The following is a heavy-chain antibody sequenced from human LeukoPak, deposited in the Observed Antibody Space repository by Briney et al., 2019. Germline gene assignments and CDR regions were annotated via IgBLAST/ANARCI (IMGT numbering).Heavy chain of an antibody. CDR1: GGSISSGDYY. CDR2: IYYTGHT. CDR3: ARDRLSVGKFRHDAFDI. J-gene: IGHJ3*02. Sequence: SQTLSLTCTVSGGSISSGDYYWNWIRQPPGKGLEWIGYIYYTGHTYYNPSLESRVTISVDTSKNQFSLKLSSVTAADTAVYYCARDRLSVGKFRHDAFDIWGQGTMVTVSS. D-gene: IGHD3-10*01. V-gene: IGHV4-30-4*01.